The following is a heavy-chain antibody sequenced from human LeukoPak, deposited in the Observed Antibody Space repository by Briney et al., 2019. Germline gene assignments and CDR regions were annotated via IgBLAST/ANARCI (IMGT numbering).Heavy chain of an antibody. D-gene: IGHD3-9*01. Sequence: GGSLRLSCAASGFTFSSYAMSWVRQAPGKGLEWVSAISGSGGSTYYADSVKGRFTISRDNSKNTLYLQMNSLRAEDTAVYYCAKEHKRRRYFDWLLYGDAFDIWGQGTMVTVSS. V-gene: IGHV3-23*01. CDR1: GFTFSSYA. CDR2: ISGSGGST. CDR3: AKEHKRRRYFDWLLYGDAFDI. J-gene: IGHJ3*02.